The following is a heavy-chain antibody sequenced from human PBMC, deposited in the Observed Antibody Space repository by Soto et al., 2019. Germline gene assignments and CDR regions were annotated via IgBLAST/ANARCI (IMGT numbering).Heavy chain of an antibody. CDR1: GYTFTSYS. Sequence: QVQLVQSGAEMKKPGASVKVSCKASGYTFTSYSLHWVRQAPGQGLEWMGWINAGNGNTKYSQKFQGRVTFITDASASTAYMELSSLSSEDTAVYFCARDNELLVRILDYWGQGSRVTVSS. D-gene: IGHD6-13*01. CDR2: INAGNGNT. CDR3: ARDNELLVRILDY. J-gene: IGHJ4*02. V-gene: IGHV1-3*01.